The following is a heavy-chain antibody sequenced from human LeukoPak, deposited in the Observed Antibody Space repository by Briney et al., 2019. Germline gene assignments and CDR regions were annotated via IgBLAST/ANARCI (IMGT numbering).Heavy chain of an antibody. CDR3: GKEQTTGYYYGSGSFNDY. CDR2: IRYDGSNK. D-gene: IGHD3-10*01. CDR1: GFTFSSYG. V-gene: IGHV3-30*02. J-gene: IGHJ4*02. Sequence: GGSLRLSCAASGFTFSSYGMHWVRQAPGKGLEWVAFIRYDGSNKYYADSVKGRFTISRDNAKNSLYLQMNSLRAEDTAVYYCGKEQTTGYYYGSGSFNDYWGQGTLVTVSS.